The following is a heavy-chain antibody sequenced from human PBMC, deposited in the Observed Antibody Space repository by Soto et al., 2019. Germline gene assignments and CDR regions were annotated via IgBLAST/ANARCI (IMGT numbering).Heavy chain of an antibody. V-gene: IGHV4-39*01. Sequence: SETLSLTCTVSGGSISSSSYYWGWIRQPPGKGLEWIGSIYYSGSTYYNPSLKSRVTISVDTSKNRFSLKLSSVTAAETAVYYCARHASDCSGGSCYAHYYMDVWGKGTTVTVSS. CDR3: ARHASDCSGGSCYAHYYMDV. CDR1: GGSISSSSYY. J-gene: IGHJ6*03. D-gene: IGHD2-15*01. CDR2: IYYSGST.